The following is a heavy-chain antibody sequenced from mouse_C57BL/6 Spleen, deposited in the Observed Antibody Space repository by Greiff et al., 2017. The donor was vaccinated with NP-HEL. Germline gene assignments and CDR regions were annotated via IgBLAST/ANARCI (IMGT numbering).Heavy chain of an antibody. CDR2: ISSGGSYT. J-gene: IGHJ3*01. D-gene: IGHD3-2*01. CDR1: GFTFSSYG. V-gene: IGHV5-6*01. Sequence: EVHLVESGGDLVKPGGSLKLSCAASGFTFSSYGMSWVRQTPDKRLEWVATISSGGSYTYYLDSVKGRFTISRDNAKNTLYLQMSSLKSEDTAMYYCARHDSSWFAYWGQGTLVTVSA. CDR3: ARHDSSWFAY.